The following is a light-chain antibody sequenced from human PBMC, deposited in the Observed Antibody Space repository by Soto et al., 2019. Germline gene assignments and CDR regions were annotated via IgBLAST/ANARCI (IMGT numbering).Light chain of an antibody. CDR2: GAS. CDR1: QIISSRY. J-gene: IGKJ2*01. Sequence: EIVLTQSPGTLSLSPGERATLSCRASQIISSRYLAWYQQKPGQAPRLLIYGASSRATGIPDRFSGSGSATDFTLTISRLEPEDFAVYYCQQYGNSIYTFGQGTKLEIK. V-gene: IGKV3-20*01. CDR3: QQYGNSIYT.